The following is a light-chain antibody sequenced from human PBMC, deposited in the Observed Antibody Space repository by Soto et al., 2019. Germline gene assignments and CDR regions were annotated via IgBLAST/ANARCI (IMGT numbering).Light chain of an antibody. CDR1: QSVSNY. CDR2: GAS. V-gene: IGKV3-20*01. CDR3: QQYGGSPQT. Sequence: EIVLTQSPGTLSLSPGERATLSCRASQSVSNYLAWYQQKPGQAPRLLIYGASRRATVIPDRFSGSGSGTDFTINISRLEPEDFEVYYCQQYGGSPQTFGQGTNVEIK. J-gene: IGKJ1*01.